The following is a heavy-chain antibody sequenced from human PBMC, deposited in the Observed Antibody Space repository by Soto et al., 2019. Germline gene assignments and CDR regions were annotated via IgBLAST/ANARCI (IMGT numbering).Heavy chain of an antibody. CDR1: GGSISSGDYY. D-gene: IGHD3-22*01. V-gene: IGHV4-30-4*01. CDR3: ARDQYYDSSGYSGGPYY. CDR2: IYYSGGT. Sequence: SETLSLTCTVSGGSISSGDYYWSWIRQPPGKGLEWIGYIYYSGGTYYNPSLKSRVTISVDTSKNQFSLKLSSVTAADTAVYYCARDQYYDSSGYSGGPYYWGQGALVTVSS. J-gene: IGHJ4*02.